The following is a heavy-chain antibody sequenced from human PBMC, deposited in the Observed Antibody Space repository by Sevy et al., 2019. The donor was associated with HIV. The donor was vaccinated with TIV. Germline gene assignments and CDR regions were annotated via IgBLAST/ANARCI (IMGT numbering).Heavy chain of an antibody. V-gene: IGHV6-1*01. CDR2: TYYRSKWYN. D-gene: IGHD6-13*01. CDR3: ARALGSRSWYGGYYFDY. J-gene: IGHJ4*02. CDR1: GDSVSSNSAA. Sequence: KQSQTLSLTCAISGDSVSSNSAAWNWIRQSPSRGLEWLGRTYYRSKWYNDYAVSVKSRITINPDTSKNQFSLQLNSVTPEDTAVYYCARALGSRSWYGGYYFDYWGQGTLVTVSS.